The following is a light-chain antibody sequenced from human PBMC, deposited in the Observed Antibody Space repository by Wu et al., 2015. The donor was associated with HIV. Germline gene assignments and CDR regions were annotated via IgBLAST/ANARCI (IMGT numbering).Light chain of an antibody. CDR3: QQYNNWPSYS. CDR2: DAS. CDR1: QSINTN. Sequence: EIVMTQSPATLSVSPGERATLSCRASQSINTNLAWYQQKPGQAPRLLIQDASTRATGIPARFSGSGSGTEFTLTISSLQSEDFALYYCQQYNNWPSYSFGQGTKLEIK. J-gene: IGKJ2*03. V-gene: IGKV3-15*01.